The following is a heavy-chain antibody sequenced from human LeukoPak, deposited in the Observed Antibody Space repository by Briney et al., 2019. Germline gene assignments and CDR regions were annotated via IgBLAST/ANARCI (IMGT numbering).Heavy chain of an antibody. D-gene: IGHD3-10*01. J-gene: IGHJ4*02. CDR1: GFTITTYA. CDR2: ISGSGVGA. Sequence: PGGSLRLSCAASGFTITTYAMGWVRQAPGKGLECVSTISGSGVGAYYADSVKGRFTISRDNSNNTLYLQMNSLRAEDTAVYYCAKADYYDFDSWGQGTLVTVSS. CDR3: AKADYYDFDS. V-gene: IGHV3-23*01.